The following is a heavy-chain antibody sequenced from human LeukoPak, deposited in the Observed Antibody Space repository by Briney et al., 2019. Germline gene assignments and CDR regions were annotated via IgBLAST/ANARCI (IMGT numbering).Heavy chain of an antibody. V-gene: IGHV3-53*01. CDR2: IYSGGST. J-gene: IGHJ4*02. CDR1: GFIVSSNY. Sequence: AGGSLRLSCAACGFIVSSNYMSWVRQAPGKGLEWVSVIYSGGSTYYADSVKGRFTISRDYSKNTLYLQMNSLRAEDTAVYYCARAAEQWLLTFDYWGQGTLVTVSS. CDR3: ARAAEQWLLTFDY. D-gene: IGHD6-19*01.